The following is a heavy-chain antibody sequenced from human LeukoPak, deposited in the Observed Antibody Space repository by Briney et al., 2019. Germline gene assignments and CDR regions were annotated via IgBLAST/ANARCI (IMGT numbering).Heavy chain of an antibody. CDR2: ISYDGSNK. Sequence: GGSLRLSCAASGFTSSNYGMHWVRQAPGKGREWVAVISYDGSNKYYADSVKGRFTISRDNSKNTLYLQANSLTAEDTAVYYCANDRHRYNWNDVVPDYWGQGTLVIVSS. V-gene: IGHV3-30*18. D-gene: IGHD1-1*01. CDR1: GFTSSNYG. CDR3: ANDRHRYNWNDVVPDY. J-gene: IGHJ4*02.